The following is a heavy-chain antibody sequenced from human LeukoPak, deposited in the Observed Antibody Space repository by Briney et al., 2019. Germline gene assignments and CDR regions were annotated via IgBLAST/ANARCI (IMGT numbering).Heavy chain of an antibody. V-gene: IGHV3-43*02. CDR3: AKDYY. J-gene: IGHJ4*02. Sequence: PGGSLRLSCAASGFTFVDYPMHWVRQVPGKGLEWVSLISADGATTYYADSVKGRFTISRDNSKTSLYLQMNSLRPEDTALYCCAKDYYWGQGTLVTVSS. CDR1: GFTFVDYP. CDR2: ISADGATT.